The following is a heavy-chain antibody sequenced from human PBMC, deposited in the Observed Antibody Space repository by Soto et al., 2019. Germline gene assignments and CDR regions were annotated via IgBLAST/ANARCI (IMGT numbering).Heavy chain of an antibody. J-gene: IGHJ4*02. V-gene: IGHV2-5*02. Sequence: QITLKESGPTLVKPTQTLTLTCTFSGFSLRISGVGVGWIRQPPGKALEWLALIYWDDDKRYSPSLKSRLTITKDPPKNPVVLTLTNMDPVDTATYYCAHTNCGGECYWEYFDYWGQGTLVTVSS. CDR3: AHTNCGGECYWEYFDY. D-gene: IGHD2-21*01. CDR2: IYWDDDK. CDR1: GFSLRISGVG.